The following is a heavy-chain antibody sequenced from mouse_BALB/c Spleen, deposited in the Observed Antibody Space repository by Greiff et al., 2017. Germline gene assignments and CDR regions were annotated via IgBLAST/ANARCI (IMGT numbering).Heavy chain of an antibody. D-gene: IGHD1-1*01. Sequence: QVHVKQSGPGLVAPSQSLSITCTVSGFSLTSYDISWIRQPPGKGLEWLGVIWTGGGTNYNSAFMSRLSISKDNSKSQVFLKMNSLQTDDTAIYYCVRYYGRVYAMDYWGQGTSVTVSS. J-gene: IGHJ4*01. V-gene: IGHV2-9-2*01. CDR1: GFSLTSYD. CDR2: IWTGGGT. CDR3: VRYYGRVYAMDY.